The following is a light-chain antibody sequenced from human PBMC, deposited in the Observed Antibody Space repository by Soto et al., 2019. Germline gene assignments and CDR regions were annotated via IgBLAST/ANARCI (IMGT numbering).Light chain of an antibody. J-gene: IGKJ2*01. CDR1: QSVSRN. CDR3: QQYCDWPPEI. Sequence: EVVLTQSPATLSVSPGDRATLSCRASQSVSRNFAWYQQKPGQAPRLPIYGASTRAPGDPARFSGSGSATEFTLSSGSLQSEDVAVYYCQQYCDWPPEIFGQGTKLEI. CDR2: GAS. V-gene: IGKV3-15*01.